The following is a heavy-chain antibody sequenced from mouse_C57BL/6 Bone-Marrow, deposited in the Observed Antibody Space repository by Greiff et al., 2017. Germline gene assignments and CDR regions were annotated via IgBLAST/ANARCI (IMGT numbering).Heavy chain of an antibody. D-gene: IGHD1-1*01. J-gene: IGHJ3*01. CDR2: ISSGSSTI. Sequence: EVKLMESGGGLVKPGGSLKLSCAASGFTFSDYGMHWVRQAPEKGLEWVAYISSGSSTIYYADTVKGRFTISRDNAKNTLFLQMTSLRSEDTAMYYCAGDFLLRGWFAYWGQGTLVTVSA. CDR3: AGDFLLRGWFAY. CDR1: GFTFSDYG. V-gene: IGHV5-17*01.